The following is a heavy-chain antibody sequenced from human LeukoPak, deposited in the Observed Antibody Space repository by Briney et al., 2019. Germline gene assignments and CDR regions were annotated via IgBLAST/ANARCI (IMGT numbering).Heavy chain of an antibody. CDR1: GYMFVSYA. CDR2: INAGNGYT. V-gene: IGHV1-3*03. J-gene: IGHJ4*02. CDR3: ARDGTYDAFDF. Sequence: ASVKVSCKASGYMFVSYAIHWVRQAPGQRLEWMGWINAGNGYTKYSEEFQGRVTITRDTSASTAYMEVSSLRSEDMAVYYCARDGTYDAFDFWGQGTLVTVSS. D-gene: IGHD1-26*01.